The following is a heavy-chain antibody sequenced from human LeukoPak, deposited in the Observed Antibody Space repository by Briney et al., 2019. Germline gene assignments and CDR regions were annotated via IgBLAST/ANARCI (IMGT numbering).Heavy chain of an antibody. CDR1: VFTFRIFV. J-gene: IGHJ4*02. V-gene: IGHV3-30*04. CDR3: SKERPEEYYASGSYFDY. Sequence: GGSLRLSCATSVFTFRIFVMHWVPEAPGRGLEWGAAISYEDGTNKYYADSGKGRFTISKDNSKFTVYLEMNSLRVENTAMYYCSKERPEEYYASGSYFDYWGQGNLITVSS. CDR2: ISYEDGTNK. D-gene: IGHD3-10*01.